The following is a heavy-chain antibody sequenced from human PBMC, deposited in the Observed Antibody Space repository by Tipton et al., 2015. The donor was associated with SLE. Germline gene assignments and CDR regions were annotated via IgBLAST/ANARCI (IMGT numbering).Heavy chain of an antibody. D-gene: IGHD6-6*01. J-gene: IGHJ5*02. Sequence: TLSLTCTVSGGSISSSSYYWGWIRQPPGKGLEWIGRIYYSGSSYYNPSLKSRVTISVDTSKNQFSLKMTSMTAEDTAVYYCTREGSSSRLDPWGQGTLVTVSS. CDR1: GGSISSSSYY. CDR3: TREGSSSRLDP. CDR2: IYYSGSS. V-gene: IGHV4-39*07.